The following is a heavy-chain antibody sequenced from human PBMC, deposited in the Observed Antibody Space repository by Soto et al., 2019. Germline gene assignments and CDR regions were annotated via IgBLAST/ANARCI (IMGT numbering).Heavy chain of an antibody. CDR2: INHSGST. CDR1: GGSFSGYY. V-gene: IGHV4-34*01. Sequence: ETLSLTCAVYGGSFSGYYWSWIRQPPGKGLEWIGEINHSGSTNYNPSLKSRVTISVDTSKNQFSLKLSSVTAADTAVYYCARAYTDYDFTSVDPWGQGTLVTVSS. J-gene: IGHJ5*02. D-gene: IGHD3-3*01. CDR3: ARAYTDYDFTSVDP.